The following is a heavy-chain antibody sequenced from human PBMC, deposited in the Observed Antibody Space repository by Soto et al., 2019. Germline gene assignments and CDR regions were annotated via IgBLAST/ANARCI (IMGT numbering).Heavy chain of an antibody. CDR1: GGTLSSYV. V-gene: IGHV1-69*13. D-gene: IGHD3-22*01. J-gene: IGHJ6*02. Sequence: SVKVSCKASGGTLSSYVISWVRQAPGQGLEWMGGIIPIFGTANYAQRFQGRVTITADESTSTAYMELSSLRSQDTAVYYCASGEYYYDRSDYGESQPRGFYGMDVWGQGTTVTVSS. CDR3: ASGEYYYDRSDYGESQPRGFYGMDV. CDR2: IIPIFGTA.